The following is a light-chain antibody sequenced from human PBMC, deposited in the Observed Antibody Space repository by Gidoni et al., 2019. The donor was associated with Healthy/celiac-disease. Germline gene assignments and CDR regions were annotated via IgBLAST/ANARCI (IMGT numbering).Light chain of an antibody. Sequence: ELVLTQSPGTLSLSPGERATLXXRASQSVSSSYLAXYQQKPGQAPRLLIYGASLRATXXXDRXXXSGXXTDFXXTIXXXEPXXFAXXXCQXXXSSXXTFXXXTKVDIK. CDR2: GAS. V-gene: IGKV3-20*01. J-gene: IGKJ3*01. CDR1: QSVSSSY. CDR3: QXXXSSXXT.